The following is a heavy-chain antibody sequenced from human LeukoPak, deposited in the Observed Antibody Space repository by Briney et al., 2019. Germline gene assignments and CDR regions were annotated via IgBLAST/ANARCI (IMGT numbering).Heavy chain of an antibody. Sequence: SQTLSLTCAVSGGSISSGGYSWSWIRQPPGKGLEWIGYIYHSGSTYYNPSLKSRVTISVDRSKNQFSLKLSSVTAADTAVYYCARGRYYDSSGYDHFDYWGQGTLATVSS. CDR1: GGSISSGGYS. V-gene: IGHV4-30-2*01. D-gene: IGHD3-22*01. J-gene: IGHJ4*02. CDR3: ARGRYYDSSGYDHFDY. CDR2: IYHSGST.